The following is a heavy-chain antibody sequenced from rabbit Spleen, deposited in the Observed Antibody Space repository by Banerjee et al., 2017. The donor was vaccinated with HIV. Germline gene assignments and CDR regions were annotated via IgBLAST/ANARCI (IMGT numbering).Heavy chain of an antibody. J-gene: IGHJ4*01. V-gene: IGHV1S45*01. Sequence: QEQLEESGGDLVKPEGSLTLTCTASGFSFSSNYYMCWVRQAPGKGLEWIACINAVTGKAVYASWAKGRFTISRTSSTTVTLEMTSLTAADTATYFCARGSAAMTMVITGFYLNLWGQGTLVTVS. CDR1: GFSFSSNYY. CDR2: INAVTGKA. D-gene: IGHD2-1*01. CDR3: ARGSAAMTMVITGFYLNL.